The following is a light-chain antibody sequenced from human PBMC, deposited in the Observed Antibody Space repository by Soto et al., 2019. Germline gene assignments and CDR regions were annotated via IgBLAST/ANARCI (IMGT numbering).Light chain of an antibody. J-gene: IGKJ1*01. V-gene: IGKV1-27*01. CDR3: QKYNSAPLT. CDR1: QGISTY. CDR2: AAS. Sequence: DIQXTQSPXSLSASVGDRVTITCRASQGISTYLALYQQKPGKVPKLLIYAASTLQSGVPSRFSGSGSGTDFTLTISSLQPEDVATYYCQKYNSAPLTFGQGTKVDIK.